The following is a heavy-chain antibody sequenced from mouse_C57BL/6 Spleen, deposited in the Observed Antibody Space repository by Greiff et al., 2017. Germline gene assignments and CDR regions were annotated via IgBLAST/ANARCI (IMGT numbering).Heavy chain of an antibody. V-gene: IGHV1-26*01. CDR3: ARSPIYYEYGLYFDV. CDR1: GYTFTDYY. CDR2: INPNNGGT. D-gene: IGHD2-4*01. Sequence: EVQLQQSGPELVKPGASVKISCKASGYTFTDYYMNWVKQSHGKSLEWIGDINPNNGGTSYNQKFKGKATLTVDKSSSTAYMELRSLTSEDSAVYYCARSPIYYEYGLYFDVWGTGTTVTVSS. J-gene: IGHJ1*03.